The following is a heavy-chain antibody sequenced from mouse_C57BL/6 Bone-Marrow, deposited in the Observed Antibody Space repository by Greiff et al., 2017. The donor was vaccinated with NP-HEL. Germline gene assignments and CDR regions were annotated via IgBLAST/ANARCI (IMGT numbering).Heavy chain of an antibody. CDR3: ARDLITTVVATKAWFAY. Sequence: EVQLVESGGGLVKPGGSLKLSCAASGFTFSSYAMSWVRQTPDKRLEWVATISDGGSYTYYPDNVKGRFTISRDNAKNNLYLQMSHLKSEDTAMYYCARDLITTVVATKAWFAYWGQGTLVTVSA. CDR2: ISDGGSYT. CDR1: GFTFSSYA. J-gene: IGHJ3*01. D-gene: IGHD1-1*01. V-gene: IGHV5-4*01.